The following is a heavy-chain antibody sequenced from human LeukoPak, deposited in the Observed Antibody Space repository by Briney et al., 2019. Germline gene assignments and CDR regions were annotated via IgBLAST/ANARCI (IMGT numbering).Heavy chain of an antibody. CDR1: GFTFSNYW. CDR2: IKQDGSEE. J-gene: IGHJ4*02. CDR3: AKDKTGSTAYYFDY. Sequence: GGSLRLSCAASGFTFSNYWMSWVRQVPGKGLEWVATIKQDGSEEYYVDSVKGRFTISRDNAKNSLYLQMNSLRVEDTAVYYCAKDKTGSTAYYFDYWGQGTLVTVSS. V-gene: IGHV3-7*03. D-gene: IGHD3-9*01.